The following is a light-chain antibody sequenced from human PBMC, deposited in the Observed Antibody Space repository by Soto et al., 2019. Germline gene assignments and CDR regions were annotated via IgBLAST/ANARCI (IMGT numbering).Light chain of an antibody. J-gene: IGLJ1*01. CDR3: SSYAGTHTV. CDR1: SSDVGGYNY. Sequence: QSVLTQPPSASGSPGQSVTISCTGTSSDVGGYNYVSWYQQHPGKAPKLMIYDVTKRPSGVPDRFSGSKSGNTASLTVSGLLAEEEADYYCSSYAGTHTVFGTGTKFTVL. CDR2: DVT. V-gene: IGLV2-8*01.